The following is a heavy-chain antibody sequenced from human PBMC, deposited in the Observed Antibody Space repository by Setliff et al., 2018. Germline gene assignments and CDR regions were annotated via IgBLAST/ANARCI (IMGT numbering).Heavy chain of an antibody. CDR3: ARETTYSSSWYGWFDP. D-gene: IGHD6-13*01. CDR1: GYSISSGNY. Sequence: SETLSLTCAVSGYSISSGNYWGWIRQPPGKGLEWIGSISHSGSAYYNPSLKSRVTISLDMSKNQFSLKLSSVTAADTAVYYCARETTYSSSWYGWFDPWGQGTLVTVSS. CDR2: ISHSGSA. J-gene: IGHJ5*02. V-gene: IGHV4-38-2*02.